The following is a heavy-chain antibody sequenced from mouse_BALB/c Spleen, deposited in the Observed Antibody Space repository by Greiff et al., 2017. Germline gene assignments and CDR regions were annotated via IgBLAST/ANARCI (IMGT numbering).Heavy chain of an antibody. V-gene: IGHV1-9*01. D-gene: IGHD2-1*01. CDR1: GYTFSSYW. Sequence: QVQLQQSGAELMKPGASVKISCKATGYTFSSYWIEWVKQRPGHGLEWIGEILPGSGSTNYNEKFKGKATFTADTSSNTAYMQLSSLTSEDSAVYYCARRNGNYVDAYWGQGTLVTVSA. CDR2: ILPGSGST. CDR3: ARRNGNYVDAY. J-gene: IGHJ3*01.